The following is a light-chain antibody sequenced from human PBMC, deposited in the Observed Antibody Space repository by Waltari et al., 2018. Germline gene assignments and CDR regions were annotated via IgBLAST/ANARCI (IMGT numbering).Light chain of an antibody. CDR2: WAS. V-gene: IGKV4-1*01. CDR3: QKYYTAPST. CDR1: HSVFSTPNRENS. J-gene: IGKJ5*01. Sequence: DIVMTQSPDSLAVSLRERAPINCKSSHSVFSTPNRENSLGWYQQKPGQPHKLLFYWASTREPGVPDRFSASGSGTDSTLSISSLQAEDVALYDCQKYYTAPSTFGQGTRLEI.